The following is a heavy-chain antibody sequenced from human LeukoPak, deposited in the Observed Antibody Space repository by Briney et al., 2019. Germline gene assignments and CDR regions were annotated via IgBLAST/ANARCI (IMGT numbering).Heavy chain of an antibody. CDR2: IIPILGIA. V-gene: IGHV1-69*04. CDR1: GYTFTSYG. Sequence: GASVKVSCKASGYTFTSYGISWVRQAPGQGLEWMGRIIPILGIANYAQKFQGRVTITADKSTSTAYMELSSLRSEDTAVYYCARARVGIAAAQSPPTNLYYMDVWGKGTTVTVSS. CDR3: ARARVGIAAAQSPPTNLYYMDV. D-gene: IGHD6-13*01. J-gene: IGHJ6*03.